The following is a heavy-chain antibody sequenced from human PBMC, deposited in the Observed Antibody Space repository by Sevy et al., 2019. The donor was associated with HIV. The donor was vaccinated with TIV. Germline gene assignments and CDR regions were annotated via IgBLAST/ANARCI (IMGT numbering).Heavy chain of an antibody. CDR1: GFIFSTYG. Sequence: GGSLRLSCVGSGFIFSTYGMHWVRQAPGKGLQWLAYILNDGTNEFYADSVRGRFTISRDNSKNTLSLQIDSLRVEDTAVYFCATRRYNLLPSDAFELWGQGTMVTVSS. D-gene: IGHD5-12*01. CDR3: ATRRYNLLPSDAFEL. CDR2: ILNDGTNE. J-gene: IGHJ3*01. V-gene: IGHV3-30*02.